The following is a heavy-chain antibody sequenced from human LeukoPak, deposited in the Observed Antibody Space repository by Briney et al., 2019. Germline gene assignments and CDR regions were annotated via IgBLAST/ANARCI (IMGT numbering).Heavy chain of an antibody. Sequence: SVKVSCKASGGPFSSYTINWVRLVPGQGLEWMGRIFPIIDMANYAQKFHGRVTIIADKSTNTAYMELSSLRPEDTAVYYCARGRGEMATIKGCAFDIWGQGTMVTVS. V-gene: IGHV1-69*02. CDR1: GGPFSSYT. D-gene: IGHD5-24*01. J-gene: IGHJ3*02. CDR2: IFPIIDMA. CDR3: ARGRGEMATIKGCAFDI.